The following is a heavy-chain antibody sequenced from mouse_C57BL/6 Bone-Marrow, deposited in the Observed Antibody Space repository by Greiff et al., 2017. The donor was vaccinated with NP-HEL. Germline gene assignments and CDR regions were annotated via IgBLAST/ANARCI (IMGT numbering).Heavy chain of an antibody. V-gene: IGHV1-62-2*01. CDR1: GYTFTEYT. CDR3: ARHEDRSLGNYYGSSPWFAY. CDR2: FYPGSGSI. D-gene: IGHD1-1*01. Sequence: VQLQQSGAELVKPGASVKLSCKASGYTFTEYTIHWVKQRSGQGLEWIGWFYPGSGSIKYNEKFKDKATLTADKSSSTVYMELSRLTSEDSAVYFCARHEDRSLGNYYGSSPWFAYWGQGTLVTVSA. J-gene: IGHJ3*01.